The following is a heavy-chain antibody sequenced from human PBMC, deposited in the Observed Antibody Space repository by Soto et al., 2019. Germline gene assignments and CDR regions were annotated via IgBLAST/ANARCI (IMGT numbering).Heavy chain of an antibody. D-gene: IGHD4-17*01. V-gene: IGHV3-23*01. CDR2: ISGSGGST. Sequence: GGSLRLSCAASGFSFSSYAISWVCQAPGKGLEWVSAISGSGGSTYYADSVKGRFTISRDNSKNTLYLQMNRLRAEDTAVYYWANDYGDIVEGFDIWGQCTMVTVSS. CDR3: ANDYGDIVEGFDI. J-gene: IGHJ3*02. CDR1: GFSFSSYA.